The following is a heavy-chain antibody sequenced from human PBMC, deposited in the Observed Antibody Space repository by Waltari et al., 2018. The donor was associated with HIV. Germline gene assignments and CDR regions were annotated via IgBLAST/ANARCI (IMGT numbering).Heavy chain of an antibody. V-gene: IGHV3-21*02. J-gene: IGHJ4*02. CDR2: SSSSGSYV. CDR3: ARDPGAGSSTGPFDY. Sequence: EVQLVESGGGLVKPGGSLRLSCGASGFTFTTHSMNWVRQEPGMGLECVSTSSSSGSYVFYEDSLKGQVTISRDKAKSSLYLQMNHLRAEDTAVYYCARDPGAGSSTGPFDYWGRGPLVTVS. D-gene: IGHD6-13*01. CDR1: GFTFTTHS.